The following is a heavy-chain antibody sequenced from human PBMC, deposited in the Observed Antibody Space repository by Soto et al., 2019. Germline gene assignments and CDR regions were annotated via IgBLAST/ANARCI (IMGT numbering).Heavy chain of an antibody. CDR3: ARGVGSGTYDNQYNWFDP. CDR2: INTYNGNT. CDR1: GYTFTNYG. Sequence: ASVKVSCKASGYTFTNYGISWVRQAPGQGLEWMGWINTYNGNTNHAQKLQGRVTMTTDTSTSTAYMELRSLRSDDTAVYYCARGVGSGTYDNQYNWFDPWGQGTLVTVSS. V-gene: IGHV1-18*01. J-gene: IGHJ5*02. D-gene: IGHD3-10*01.